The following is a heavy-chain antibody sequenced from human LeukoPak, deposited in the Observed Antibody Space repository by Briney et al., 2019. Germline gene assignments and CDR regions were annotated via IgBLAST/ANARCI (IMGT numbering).Heavy chain of an antibody. D-gene: IGHD3-3*01. Sequence: ATVKISCKASGYTFTDYYMHWVQQAPGKGLEWMGRVDPEDGETIYAEKFQGRVTITADTSTDTAYMELSSLRSEDTAVYYCATVNRRGRWLRFLGHYYYMDVWGKGNTGTVSS. CDR3: ATVNRRGRWLRFLGHYYYMDV. CDR1: GYTFTDYY. CDR2: VDPEDGET. J-gene: IGHJ6*03. V-gene: IGHV1-69-2*01.